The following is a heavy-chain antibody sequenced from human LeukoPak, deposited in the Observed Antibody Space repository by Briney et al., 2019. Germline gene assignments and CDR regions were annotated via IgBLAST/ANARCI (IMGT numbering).Heavy chain of an antibody. CDR1: GYTFTSYG. CDR3: ASRALYGSGSYYNENAFDY. J-gene: IGHJ4*02. CDR2: ISAYNGNT. V-gene: IGHV1-18*01. Sequence: ASVKVSCKASGYTFTSYGISWVRQAPGQGLEWMGWISAYNGNTNYAQKLQGRVTMTRDTSISTAYMDLSRLKSDDTAVYYCASRALYGSGSYYNENAFDYWGQGTLVTVSS. D-gene: IGHD3-10*01.